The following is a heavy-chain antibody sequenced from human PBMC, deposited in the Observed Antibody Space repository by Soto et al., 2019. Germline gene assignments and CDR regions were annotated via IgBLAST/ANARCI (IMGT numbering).Heavy chain of an antibody. CDR1: GFTFSSYA. D-gene: IGHD2-2*01. CDR3: AKDPAIVVVPAADY. J-gene: IGHJ4*02. V-gene: IGHV3-23*01. Sequence: GESLKISCAASGFTFSSYAMSWVRQAPGKGLEWVSAISGSGGSTYYADSVKGRFTISRDNSKNTLYLQMNSLRAEDTAVYYCAKDPAIVVVPAADYWGQGTLVTVSS. CDR2: ISGSGGST.